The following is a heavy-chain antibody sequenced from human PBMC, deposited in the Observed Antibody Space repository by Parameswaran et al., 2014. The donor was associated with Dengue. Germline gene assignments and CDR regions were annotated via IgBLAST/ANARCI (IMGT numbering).Heavy chain of an antibody. Sequence: GVLRLSCAASGFTFSSYWMSWVRQAPGKGLEWVANIKQDGSEKYYVDSVKGRFTISRDNAKNSLYLQMNSLRAEDTAVYYCARAEDIVVVPAALGYWGQGTLVTVSS. D-gene: IGHD2-2*01. CDR3: ARAEDIVVVPAALGY. CDR1: GFTFSSYW. J-gene: IGHJ4*02. CDR2: IKQDGSEK. V-gene: IGHV3-7*01.